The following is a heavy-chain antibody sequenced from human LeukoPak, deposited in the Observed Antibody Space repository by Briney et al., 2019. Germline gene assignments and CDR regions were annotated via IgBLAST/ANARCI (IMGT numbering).Heavy chain of an antibody. CDR3: ASPLRNDSSGYPYFDY. V-gene: IGHV7-4-1*02. CDR1: GYIFTNYA. Sequence: GASVKVSCKASGYIFTNYAMNWVRQAPGQGLEWMGWINTNTGNPTYAQGFTGRFVFSLDTSVSTAYLQISSLKAEDTAVYYCASPLRNDSSGYPYFDYWGQGTEVTVSS. D-gene: IGHD3-22*01. J-gene: IGHJ4*02. CDR2: INTNTGNP.